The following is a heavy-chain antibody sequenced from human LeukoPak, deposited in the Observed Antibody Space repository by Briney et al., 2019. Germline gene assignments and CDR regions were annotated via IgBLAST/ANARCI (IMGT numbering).Heavy chain of an antibody. Sequence: GGSLRLSCAASGFTFSSYSMNWVRRAPGKGLECVSSISSSSSSIYYADSVKGRFTISRDDAKNSLYLQMNSLRAEDTAVYYCARTATDTGEFDYWGQGTLVTVSS. V-gene: IGHV3-21*01. CDR2: ISSSSSSI. J-gene: IGHJ4*02. CDR3: ARTATDTGEFDY. CDR1: GFTFSSYS. D-gene: IGHD6-13*01.